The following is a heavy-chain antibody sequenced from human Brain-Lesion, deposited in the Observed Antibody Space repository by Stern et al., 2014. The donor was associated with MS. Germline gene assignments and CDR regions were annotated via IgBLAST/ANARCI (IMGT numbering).Heavy chain of an antibody. J-gene: IGHJ4*02. CDR3: ARGVGDY. Sequence: EVHLVESGGGLVQPGGSLRLSCAASGFNFSSYWMHWVRQFPEKGLFWVSQINRDGSDTSYADSVKGRFPISRDNIRNMLYLRMTSLRAEDTAVYYCARGVGDYWGQGARVTVSS. D-gene: IGHD3-16*01. CDR1: GFNFSSYW. CDR2: INRDGSDT. V-gene: IGHV3-74*02.